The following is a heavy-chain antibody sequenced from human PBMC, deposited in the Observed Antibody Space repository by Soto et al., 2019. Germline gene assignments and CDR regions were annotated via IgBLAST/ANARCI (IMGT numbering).Heavy chain of an antibody. CDR2: ISWDGFST. CDR1: GFTCVDHT. V-gene: IGHV3-43*01. J-gene: IGHJ3*02. CDR3: EKDMTGAHDALDI. D-gene: IGHD1-26*01. Sequence: GGFLRLWCGAAGFTCVDHTVRWVLQAPGKGLDWVSFISWDGFSTFYADCVKGRFTIYRDNKKNSLYLQMNSLRTEDTALYYCEKDMTGAHDALDIWVQGTMDTVSS.